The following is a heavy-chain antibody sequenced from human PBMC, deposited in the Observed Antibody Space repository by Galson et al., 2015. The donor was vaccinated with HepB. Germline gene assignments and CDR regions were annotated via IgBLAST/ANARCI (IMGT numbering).Heavy chain of an antibody. CDR2: IYSGGST. J-gene: IGHJ6*03. V-gene: IGHV3-53*01. D-gene: IGHD6-6*01. CDR3: AREYSSSRTTTGYYYMDV. Sequence: SLRLSCAASGFTVSSNYMSWVRQAPGKGLEWVSVIYSGGSTYYADSVKGRFTISRDNSKNTLYLQMNSLRAEDTAVYYCAREYSSSRTTTGYYYMDVWGKGTTVTVSS. CDR1: GFTVSSNY.